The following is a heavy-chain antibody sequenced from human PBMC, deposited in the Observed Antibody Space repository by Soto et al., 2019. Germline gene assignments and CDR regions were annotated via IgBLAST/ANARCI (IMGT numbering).Heavy chain of an antibody. J-gene: IGHJ6*02. CDR1: GGTFSSYA. CDR2: IIPIFGTA. CDR3: ARAGEDYYDYYGMDV. V-gene: IGHV1-69*01. Sequence: QVQLVQSGSEVKKPGSSVKVSCKASGGTFSSYAISWVRQAPGQGLEWMGGIIPIFGTANYAQKFQGRVTITADESTSTAYMELSSPRSEDTAVYYCARAGEDYYDYYGMDVWGQGTTVTVSS.